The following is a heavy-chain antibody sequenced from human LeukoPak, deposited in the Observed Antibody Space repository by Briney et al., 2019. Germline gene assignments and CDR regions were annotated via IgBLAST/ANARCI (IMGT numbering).Heavy chain of an antibody. J-gene: IGHJ3*01. CDR1: GGSISSYY. V-gene: IGHV4-4*09. D-gene: IGHD3-22*01. Sequence: SETLSLTCTVSGGSISSYYWSWIRQPPGKGLEWIGYIYTSGSTNYNPSPKSRVTISVDTSKNRFSLKLSSVTAADTAVYYCARHYRSRYYYDSSGPFADWGQGTMVTVSS. CDR2: IYTSGST. CDR3: ARHYRSRYYYDSSGPFAD.